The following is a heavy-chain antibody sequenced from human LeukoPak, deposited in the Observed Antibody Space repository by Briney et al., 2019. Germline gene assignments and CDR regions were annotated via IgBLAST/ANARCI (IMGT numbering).Heavy chain of an antibody. CDR2: IIPIFGTA. V-gene: IGHV1-69*06. CDR1: GGTFSSYA. D-gene: IGHD1-26*01. Sequence: ASVKVSCKASGGTFSSYAISWVRQAPGQGLEWMGGIIPIFGTANYAQKFQGRVTITADKSTSTAYMELSSLRSEDTAVYYCAKEGLKVGSPRNYFDYWGQGILVTVSS. J-gene: IGHJ4*02. CDR3: AKEGLKVGSPRNYFDY.